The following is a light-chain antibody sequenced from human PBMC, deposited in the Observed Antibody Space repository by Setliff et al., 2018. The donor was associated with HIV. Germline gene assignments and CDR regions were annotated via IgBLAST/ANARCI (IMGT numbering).Light chain of an antibody. J-gene: IGLJ1*01. CDR1: SSNIGSHA. CDR2: RNN. CDR3: ATWDGSLSGYV. V-gene: IGLV1-44*01. Sequence: QSVLTRPPSASGTPGQRVTVSCSGSSSNIGSHAVNWYQHLPGTAPKLLLYRNNQRPSGVPDRFSGSKSGTSASLAISWLQSEDEADYYCATWDGSLSGYVFGTGTKVTVL.